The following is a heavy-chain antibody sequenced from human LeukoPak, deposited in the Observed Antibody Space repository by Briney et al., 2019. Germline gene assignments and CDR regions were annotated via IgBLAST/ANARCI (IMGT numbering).Heavy chain of an antibody. D-gene: IGHD3-22*01. J-gene: IGHJ4*02. V-gene: IGHV3-33*01. CDR3: ARDIYDTSGLYYFDF. CDR2: VWYDGSNK. CDR1: GFTFSSYG. Sequence: GRFLRLSCAASGFTFSSYGMHWVRQAPGKGLEWVANVWYDGSNKYYADSVKGRFTISRDNSKNTLYLQMNSLRAEDTAFYYCARDIYDTSGLYYFDFWGQGTLVTVSS.